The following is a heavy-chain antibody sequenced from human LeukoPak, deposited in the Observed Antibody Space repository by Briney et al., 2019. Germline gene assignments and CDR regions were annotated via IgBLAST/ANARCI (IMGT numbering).Heavy chain of an antibody. CDR2: IYSGGTT. CDR1: GFTVSSNY. Sequence: PGGSLRLSCAASGFTVSSNYMTWVRQAPGKGLEWVSVIYSGGTTYSADSVKGRFTMSRDNSKNTLYLQMNSLRAEDTAVYYCAREIVGATLYFDYWGQGTLVTVSS. D-gene: IGHD1-26*01. CDR3: AREIVGATLYFDY. V-gene: IGHV3-53*01. J-gene: IGHJ4*02.